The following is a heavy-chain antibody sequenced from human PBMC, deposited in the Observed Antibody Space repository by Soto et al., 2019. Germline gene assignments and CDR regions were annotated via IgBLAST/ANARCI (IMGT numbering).Heavy chain of an antibody. V-gene: IGHV1-18*01. J-gene: IGHJ3*02. CDR1: GYPFTGYG. CDR2: ISGYSGNT. Sequence: ASVKVSCKASGYPFTGYGISWIRQAPGQGLEWMGWISGYSGNTNYAQKLQGRVTMTTDTSTSTAYMELRSLRSDDTAVYYCARDRLKLHLGEEDAFDIWGQGTMVTVSS. CDR3: ARDRLKLHLGEEDAFDI. D-gene: IGHD3-16*01.